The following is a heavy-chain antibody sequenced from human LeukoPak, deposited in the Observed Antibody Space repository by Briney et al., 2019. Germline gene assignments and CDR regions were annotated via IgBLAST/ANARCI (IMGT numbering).Heavy chain of an antibody. CDR1: GFTFSDYW. CDR3: ARGKYPYSLDV. J-gene: IGHJ6*02. D-gene: IGHD2-2*02. Sequence: GGSLRLSCAASGFTFSDYWMHWVRQAPGKGLVWVSGTNSDETSTIYADSVKGRFTISRDNAKNTLYLQMNSLRAEDTALHYCARGKYPYSLDVWGQGTTVSVSS. CDR2: TNSDETST. V-gene: IGHV3-74*01.